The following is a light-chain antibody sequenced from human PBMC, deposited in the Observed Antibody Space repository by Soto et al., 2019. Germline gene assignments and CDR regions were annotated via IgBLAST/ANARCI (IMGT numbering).Light chain of an antibody. Sequence: SVLTQPPSVSGAPGQRVTISCTGSSASIGAAYNVDWYQQLPGTAPKLLIYGNNNRPSGVPARFSGSKSGTSASLAIAGIQAEDEGYYYCQSYDSSLSGDVFGTGTKGTVL. CDR3: QSYDSSLSGDV. J-gene: IGLJ1*01. CDR2: GNN. CDR1: SASIGAAYN. V-gene: IGLV1-40*01.